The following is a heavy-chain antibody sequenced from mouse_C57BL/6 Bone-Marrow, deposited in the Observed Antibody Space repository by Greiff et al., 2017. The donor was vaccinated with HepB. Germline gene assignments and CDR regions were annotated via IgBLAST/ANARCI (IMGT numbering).Heavy chain of an antibody. V-gene: IGHV1-47*01. CDR1: GYTFTTYP. CDR3: ARRHYYGSGFAY. Sequence: QVQLQQSGAELVKPGASVKMSCKASGYTFTTYPIEWMKQNHGKSLEWIGNFHPYNDDTKYNEKFKGKATLTVEKSYSTVYLYLSRLTSDDSAVYYCARRHYYGSGFAYWGQGTLVTVSA. CDR2: FHPYNDDT. D-gene: IGHD1-1*01. J-gene: IGHJ3*01.